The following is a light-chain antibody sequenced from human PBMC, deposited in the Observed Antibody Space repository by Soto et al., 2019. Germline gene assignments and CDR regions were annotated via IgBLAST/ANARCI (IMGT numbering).Light chain of an antibody. J-gene: IGKJ4*01. CDR3: QQYAYAPPKLT. V-gene: IGKV3-20*01. CDR1: QSVSGNL. CDR2: GAS. Sequence: EIVLTQSPGTLSLSPGERATLSCRASQSVSGNLFAWYQQKPGQAPKLLIYGASSRAAGIPDRFSGNGSGTDLTPTIHRLEPEDFAVYYLQQYAYAPPKLTFGGGNRVEIK.